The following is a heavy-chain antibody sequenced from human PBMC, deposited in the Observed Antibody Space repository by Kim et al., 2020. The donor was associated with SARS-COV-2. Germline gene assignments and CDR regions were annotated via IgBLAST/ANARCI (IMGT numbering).Heavy chain of an antibody. CDR3: AREESGAIRVRGHHFDY. Sequence: ASVKVSCKASGYTFTSYYMHWVRQAPGQGLEWMGIINPSGGSTSYAQKFQGRVTMTRDTSTSTVYMELSSLRSEDTAVYYCAREESGAIRVRGHHFDYWGQGTLVTVSS. CDR1: GYTFTSYY. D-gene: IGHD2-2*02. V-gene: IGHV1-46*01. J-gene: IGHJ4*02. CDR2: INPSGGST.